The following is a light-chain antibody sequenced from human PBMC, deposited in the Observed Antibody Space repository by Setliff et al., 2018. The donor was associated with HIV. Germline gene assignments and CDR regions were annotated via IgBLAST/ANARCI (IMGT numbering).Light chain of an antibody. V-gene: IGLV2-14*03. CDR3: SSYTSINTRV. Sequence: QSVLPQPASVSGSPGQSITISCTGTSSDSGDYNSVSWYQQHPGKAPKLMIYDVTSRPSGISNRFSGSKSGNTASLTISGLQAGDEADYYCSSYTSINTRVFGTGTKVTVL. CDR2: DVT. CDR1: SSDSGDYNS. J-gene: IGLJ1*01.